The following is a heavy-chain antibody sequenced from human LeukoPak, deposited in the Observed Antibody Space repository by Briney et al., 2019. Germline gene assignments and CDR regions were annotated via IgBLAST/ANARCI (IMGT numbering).Heavy chain of an antibody. Sequence: SETPSLTCTVSGGSISSYYWSWIRQPPGKGLEWIGYIYYSGSTNYNPSLKSRVTISVDTSKNQFSLKLSSVTAADTAVYYCARVYDSSGYYPYYFDYWSQGTLVTVSS. V-gene: IGHV4-59*01. CDR1: GGSISSYY. CDR2: IYYSGST. CDR3: ARVYDSSGYYPYYFDY. J-gene: IGHJ4*02. D-gene: IGHD3-22*01.